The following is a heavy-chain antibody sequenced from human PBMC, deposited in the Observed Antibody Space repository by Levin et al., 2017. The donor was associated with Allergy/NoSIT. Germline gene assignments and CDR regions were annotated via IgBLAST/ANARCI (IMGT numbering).Heavy chain of an antibody. V-gene: IGHV4-34*01. Sequence: ESLKISCAVYGGSFSGYYWSWIRQPPGKGLEWIGEINHSGSTNYNPSLKSRVTISVDTSKNQFSLKLSSVTAADTAVYYCARGGYSGYADWGQGTLVTVSS. D-gene: IGHD5-12*01. CDR1: GGSFSGYY. J-gene: IGHJ4*02. CDR2: INHSGST. CDR3: ARGGYSGYAD.